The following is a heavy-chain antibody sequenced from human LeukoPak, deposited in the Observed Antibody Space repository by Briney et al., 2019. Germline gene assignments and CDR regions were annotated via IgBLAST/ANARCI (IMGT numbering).Heavy chain of an antibody. CDR1: GDSVSRKAVA. CDR3: ARGSNSAFDI. J-gene: IGHJ3*02. D-gene: IGHD2-8*01. CDR2: AYSGSN. V-gene: IGHV6-1*01. Sequence: SQALSLTCAISGDSVSRKAVAWNWIRQSPSRGLEWLGRAYSGSNDYAVSLKGQITINADKSKDQFSLQLNSVTPEDTAVYYCARGSNSAFDIWVLGTTVTVSS.